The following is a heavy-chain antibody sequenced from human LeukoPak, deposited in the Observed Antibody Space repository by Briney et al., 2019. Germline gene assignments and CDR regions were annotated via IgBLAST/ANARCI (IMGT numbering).Heavy chain of an antibody. CDR1: GFTFSDYD. D-gene: IGHD3-16*01. CDR2: ISGLPTHI. V-gene: IGHV3-69-1*02. Sequence: KPGGSLRLSCSASGFTFSDYDMNWVRQAPGKGLEWVSSISGLPTHIYYGDSVKGRFSISRDNAKNSVYLQMNSLGVEDTAIYYCGRAFPPLRTSSAGDLWGQGILVTVSS. J-gene: IGHJ4*02. CDR3: GRAFPPLRTSSAGDL.